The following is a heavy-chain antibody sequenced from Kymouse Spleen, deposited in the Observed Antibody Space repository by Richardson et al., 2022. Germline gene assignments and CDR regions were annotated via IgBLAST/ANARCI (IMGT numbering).Heavy chain of an antibody. V-gene: IGHV4-59*01. D-gene: IGHD5-18,IGHD5-18*01. Sequence: QVQLQESGPGLVKPSETLSLTCTVSGGSISSYYWSWIRQPPGKGLEWIGYIYYSGSTNYNPSLKSRVTISVDTSKNQFSLKLSSVTAADTAVYYCARAVDTAMALYYFDYWGQGTLVTVSS. CDR3: ARAVDTAMALYYFDY. J-gene: IGHJ4*02. CDR2: IYYSGST. CDR1: GGSISSYY.